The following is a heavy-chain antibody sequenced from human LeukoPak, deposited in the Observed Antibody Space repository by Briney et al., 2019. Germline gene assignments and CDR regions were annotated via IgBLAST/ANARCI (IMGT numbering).Heavy chain of an antibody. D-gene: IGHD2-2*01. V-gene: IGHV3-30*03. Sequence: GGSLRLSCAASGFTFSSYGIHWVRQAPGKGLEWVAAMSYDAGNKYYADSVKGRFAISRDNAKNELYLQMNSLRAEDTAVYYCARGAGYCTSSSCHLWSDYWGQGTLVTVSS. CDR2: MSYDAGNK. CDR3: ARGAGYCTSSSCHLWSDY. CDR1: GFTFSSYG. J-gene: IGHJ4*02.